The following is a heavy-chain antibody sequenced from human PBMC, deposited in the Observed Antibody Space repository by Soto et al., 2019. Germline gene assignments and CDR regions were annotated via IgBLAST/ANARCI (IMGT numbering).Heavy chain of an antibody. CDR2: ISPGDSDT. Sequence: GESLKISCKGSGYSFTRYWIGWVRQMPGKGLEWMGIISPGDSDTRYSPSYQGQVTISADKSISTAYLQWSSLKASDTAMYYCARHKPVYGSGSYLPTYWFDPWGQGTLVTVSS. V-gene: IGHV5-51*01. D-gene: IGHD3-10*01. CDR1: GYSFTRYW. J-gene: IGHJ5*02. CDR3: ARHKPVYGSGSYLPTYWFDP.